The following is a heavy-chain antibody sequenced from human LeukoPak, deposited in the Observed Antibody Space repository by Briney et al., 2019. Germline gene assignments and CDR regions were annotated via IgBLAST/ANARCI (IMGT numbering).Heavy chain of an antibody. Sequence: SETLSLTCTVSGGSISSGSYYWSWIRQPAGKGLEWIGRIYTSGSTNYNPSLKSRVTISVDTSKNQFSLKLSSVTAADTAVYYCARVGYSGYDDRGSFDYWGQGTLVTVSS. CDR2: IYTSGST. CDR1: GGSISSGSYY. CDR3: ARVGYSGYDDRGSFDY. J-gene: IGHJ4*02. D-gene: IGHD5-12*01. V-gene: IGHV4-61*02.